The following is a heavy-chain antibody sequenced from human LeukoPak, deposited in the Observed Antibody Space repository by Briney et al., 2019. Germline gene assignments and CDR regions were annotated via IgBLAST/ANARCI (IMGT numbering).Heavy chain of an antibody. CDR2: IKQDGSEK. CDR3: TTYYYDSTSDFGY. V-gene: IGHV3-7*03. D-gene: IGHD3-22*01. Sequence: GGSLRLSCAASGFTFSSYWMSWVRQAPGKGLEWVANIKQDGSEKYYVDSVKGRFTISRDNAKNSLYLQMNSLKTEDTAVYYCTTYYYDSTSDFGYWGQGTLVTVSS. CDR1: GFTFSSYW. J-gene: IGHJ4*02.